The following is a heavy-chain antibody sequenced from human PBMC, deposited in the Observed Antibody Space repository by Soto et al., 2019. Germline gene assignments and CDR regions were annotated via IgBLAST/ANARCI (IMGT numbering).Heavy chain of an antibody. CDR3: ATMGATTGSYYFEY. V-gene: IGHV4-30-4*01. CDR1: GGSIGSGGYF. CDR2: ISYTGSA. Sequence: SETLSLTCTVSGGSIGSGGYFWSWIRQPPGKGLEWIGFISYTGSAYYNPSLKSRVAISVDTSKNQFSLKLTSVTAADAAVYYCATMGATTGSYYFEYWGQGTLVTVS. J-gene: IGHJ4*02. D-gene: IGHD1-26*01.